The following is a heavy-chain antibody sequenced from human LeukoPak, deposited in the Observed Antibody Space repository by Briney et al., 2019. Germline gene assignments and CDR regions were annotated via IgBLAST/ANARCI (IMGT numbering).Heavy chain of an antibody. Sequence: SETLSLTSTVPGGSISTNYRSWIRQPPGKGLEGIGNPLDSGRNNYNPSLRSRVTMSVDTSKSQFSLKLSSVTAADTAVYYCARVIDRGSWLDYWGQGTLVTVSS. CDR1: GGSISTNY. V-gene: IGHV4-59*01. J-gene: IGHJ4*02. D-gene: IGHD3-16*01. CDR2: PLDSGRN. CDR3: ARVIDRGSWLDY.